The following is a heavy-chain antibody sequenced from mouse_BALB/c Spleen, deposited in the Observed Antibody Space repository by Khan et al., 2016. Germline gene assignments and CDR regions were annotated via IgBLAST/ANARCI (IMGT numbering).Heavy chain of an antibody. CDR2: IDPANGNT. Sequence: VQLKQSGAELVKPGASVKLSCTASGFNIKDTYMHWVKQRPEQGLEWIGRIDPANGNTKYDPKFQGKATITADTSSNTAYLQISSLTSDDTAVYYCARSPYDYDVGFAYWGQGTLVTVSA. J-gene: IGHJ3*01. CDR3: ARSPYDYDVGFAY. CDR1: GFNIKDTY. V-gene: IGHV14-3*02. D-gene: IGHD2-4*01.